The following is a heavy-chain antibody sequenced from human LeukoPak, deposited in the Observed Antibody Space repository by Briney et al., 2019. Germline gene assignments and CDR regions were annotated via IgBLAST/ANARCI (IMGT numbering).Heavy chain of an antibody. CDR2: IYYSGST. J-gene: IGHJ3*02. V-gene: IGHV4-59*08. CDR1: GGSVSGYY. CDR3: ARLRPVAGYDAFDI. D-gene: IGHD6-19*01. Sequence: PSETLFLTCTVSGGSVSGYYWSWIRQPPGKGLEWIGYIYYSGSTNYNPSLKSRVTMSVDTSKNQFSLKLTSVTAADTAVYYCARLRPVAGYDAFDIWGHGTMVTVSS.